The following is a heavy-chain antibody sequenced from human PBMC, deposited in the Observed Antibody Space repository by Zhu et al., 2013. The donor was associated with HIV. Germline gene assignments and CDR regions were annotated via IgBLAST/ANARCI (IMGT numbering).Heavy chain of an antibody. Sequence: QVQLVQSGAEVKKPGASVKVSCKASGYTFTSYDINWVRQATGQGLEWMGWMNPNSGNTGYAQKFQGRVTMTRNTSISTAYMELSSLRSEDTAVYYCARGRVLWGWFSYYGMDVWGQGTTVTVSS. D-gene: IGHD2-2*01. CDR2: MNPNSGNT. CDR3: ARGRVLWGWFSYYGMDV. J-gene: IGHJ6*02. V-gene: IGHV1-8*01. CDR1: GYTFTSYD.